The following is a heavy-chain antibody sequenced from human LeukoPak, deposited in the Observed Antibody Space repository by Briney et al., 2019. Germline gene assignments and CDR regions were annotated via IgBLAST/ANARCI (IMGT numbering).Heavy chain of an antibody. V-gene: IGHV4-39*01. CDR1: GGSISSNNYY. Sequence: PSETLSLTCTVSGGSISSNNYYWGWIRQPPGKGLEWIGSIYYSGSTYYTPSLKSRVTISVDTSKNQFSLKLSSVTAADTAVYYCARHPPIHYFDYWGQGTLVTVSS. D-gene: IGHD2-2*02. CDR2: IYYSGST. J-gene: IGHJ4*02. CDR3: ARHPPIHYFDY.